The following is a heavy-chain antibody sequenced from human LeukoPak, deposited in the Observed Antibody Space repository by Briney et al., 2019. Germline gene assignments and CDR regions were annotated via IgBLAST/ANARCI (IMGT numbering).Heavy chain of an antibody. V-gene: IGHV3-23*01. J-gene: IGHJ4*02. CDR1: GFTFSSYA. CDR2: ISGSGGGT. D-gene: IGHD6-19*01. CDR3: AARPPIVVAGPFDY. Sequence: GGSLRLSCAASGFTFSSYAMGGVRQAPGKGLDWVSLISGSGGGTYYADSVRGRFTISRDNSKNTLYLQMSSLRVEDTAVYYCAARPPIVVAGPFDYWGQGTLVTVSS.